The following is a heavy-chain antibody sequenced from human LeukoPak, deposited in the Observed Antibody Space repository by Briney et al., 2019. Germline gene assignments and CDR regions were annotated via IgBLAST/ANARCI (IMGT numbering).Heavy chain of an antibody. V-gene: IGHV3-30*18. Sequence: GRSLRLSCAASGFTFNNYSMHWVRQAPGKGLEWVALISYDGSHTYYADFVKGRFTISRANSKNTLYLQMNSLRAEDTAMYYCAKGPETYGSGSYRYFDYWGQGTLVTVSS. CDR3: AKGPETYGSGSYRYFDY. J-gene: IGHJ4*02. CDR1: GFTFNNYS. CDR2: ISYDGSHT. D-gene: IGHD3-10*01.